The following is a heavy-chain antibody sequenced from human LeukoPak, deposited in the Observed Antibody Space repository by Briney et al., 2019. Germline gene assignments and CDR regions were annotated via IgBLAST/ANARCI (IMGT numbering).Heavy chain of an antibody. V-gene: IGHV4-39*01. J-gene: IGHJ1*01. CDR2: IYYSGST. D-gene: IGHD2-2*01. Sequence: PSETLSLTCTVSGGSISSSRYYWGWIRQPPGKGLEWIGSIYYSGSTYYNPSLKSRVTISVDTSKNQFSLKLSSVTAADTAVYYCASPPIVVVPAVPAEYFQHWGQGTLVTVSS. CDR3: ASPPIVVVPAVPAEYFQH. CDR1: GGSISSSRYY.